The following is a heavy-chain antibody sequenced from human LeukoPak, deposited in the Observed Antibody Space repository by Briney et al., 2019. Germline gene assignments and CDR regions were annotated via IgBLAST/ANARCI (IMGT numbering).Heavy chain of an antibody. Sequence: PGGSLRLSFAASGFTFRDYYMSWIRQAPGKGLEWVSYISSSSSYTNYADSVKGRFTISRDNAKNSLYLQMNSLRAEDTAVYYCARVRDYYDSSGYPTRDAFDIWGQGTMVTVSS. CDR1: GFTFRDYY. CDR2: ISSSSSYT. CDR3: ARVRDYYDSSGYPTRDAFDI. V-gene: IGHV3-11*06. J-gene: IGHJ3*02. D-gene: IGHD3-22*01.